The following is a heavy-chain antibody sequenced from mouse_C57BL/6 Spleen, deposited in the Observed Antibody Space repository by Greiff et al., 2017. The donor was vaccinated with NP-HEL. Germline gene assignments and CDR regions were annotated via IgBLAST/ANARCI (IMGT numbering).Heavy chain of an antibody. CDR3: ARSTVVRFDY. D-gene: IGHD1-1*01. Sequence: VQLQQSGAELVKPGASVKLSCKASGYTFTSYWMQWVKQRPGQGLEWIGEIDPSDSYTNYNHKFKGKATLTVDTSSSTAYMQLSSLTSEDSAVYYCARSTVVRFDYWGQGTTLTVSS. CDR2: IDPSDSYT. V-gene: IGHV1-50*01. CDR1: GYTFTSYW. J-gene: IGHJ2*01.